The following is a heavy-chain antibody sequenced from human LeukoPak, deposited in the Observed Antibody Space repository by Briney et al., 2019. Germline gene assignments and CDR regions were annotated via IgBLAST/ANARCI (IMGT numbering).Heavy chain of an antibody. J-gene: IGHJ4*02. Sequence: SETLSLTCAVYGGSFSGYYWSWVRQPPGKGLEWIGEIFQSGSTNYNPSLKSRVTISVDKSKNQFSLKLNSVTAADTAVYYCAREFGSSSWYFDYWGQGTLVTVSS. D-gene: IGHD6-13*01. V-gene: IGHV4-34*12. CDR1: GGSFSGYY. CDR3: AREFGSSSWYFDY. CDR2: IFQSGST.